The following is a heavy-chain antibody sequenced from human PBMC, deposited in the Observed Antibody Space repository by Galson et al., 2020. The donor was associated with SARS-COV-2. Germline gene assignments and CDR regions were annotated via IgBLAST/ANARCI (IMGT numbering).Heavy chain of an antibody. J-gene: IGHJ5*02. CDR1: GYSFTSYW. CDR3: ARRGAWELVSGLDL. D-gene: IGHD1-26*01. Sequence: HGESLKISCKGSGYSFTSYWISWVRQTPGKGLEWMGRIDPSDSYTKYSPSFQGHVTISVDNSISTAYLQWSSLKASDTAIYYCARRGAWELVSGLDLWGQGTLVTVSS. V-gene: IGHV5-10-1*01. CDR2: IDPSDSYT.